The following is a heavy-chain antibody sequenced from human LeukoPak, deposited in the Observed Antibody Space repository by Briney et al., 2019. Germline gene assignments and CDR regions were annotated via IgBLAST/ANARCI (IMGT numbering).Heavy chain of an antibody. CDR2: ISSSSSYI. J-gene: IGHJ4*02. D-gene: IGHD2-2*01. Sequence: GGSLRLSCAAPGFTFSSYSMNWVRQAPGKGLEWVSSISSSSSYIYYADSVKGRFTISRDNAKNSLYLQMNSLRAEDTAVYYCARGPYQLLPFDYWGQGTLVTVSS. V-gene: IGHV3-21*01. CDR3: ARGPYQLLPFDY. CDR1: GFTFSSYS.